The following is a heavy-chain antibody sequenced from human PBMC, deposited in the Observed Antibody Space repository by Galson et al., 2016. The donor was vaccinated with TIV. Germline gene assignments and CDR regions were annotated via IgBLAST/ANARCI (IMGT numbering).Heavy chain of an antibody. D-gene: IGHD3-10*01. CDR3: ATEGQRYGAY. CDR1: GLTFSNVW. V-gene: IGHV3-15*01. CDR2: IKSKTSGGTT. Sequence: SLRLSCAVSGLTFSNVWLTWVRQAPGKGLEWVGRIKSKTSGGTTDYAAPGKGRFVISRDDSKNEIYLQMNSIRTEDTGMYYCATEGQRYGAYWGQGTLVTVSS. J-gene: IGHJ4*02.